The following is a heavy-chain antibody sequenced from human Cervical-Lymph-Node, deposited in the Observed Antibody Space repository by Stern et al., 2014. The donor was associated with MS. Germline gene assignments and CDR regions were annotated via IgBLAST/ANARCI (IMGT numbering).Heavy chain of an antibody. CDR2: IYYSGST. V-gene: IGHV4-59*01. D-gene: IGHD5-18*01. J-gene: IGHJ4*02. Sequence: QVQLQESGPGLVKPSETLSLTCTVSGGSISSYYWSWIRQPPGKGLEWIGYIYYSGSTNYNPSLKSRVTISVDTSKNQFSLKLSSVTAADTAVYYCARWGLYSYGPYFDYWGQGTLVTVSS. CDR1: GGSISSYY. CDR3: ARWGLYSYGPYFDY.